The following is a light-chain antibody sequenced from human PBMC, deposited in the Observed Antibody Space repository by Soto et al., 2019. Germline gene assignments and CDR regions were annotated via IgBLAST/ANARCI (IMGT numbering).Light chain of an antibody. CDR1: QSIDNNY. V-gene: IGKV3-20*01. Sequence: EIVLTHSPGTLYLSPGERATLSCRASQSIDNNYLAWYQQKPGQAPRLVIYGASTRATDIPDRFSASGSGKDFTLTISRLEPEDFAVYYCQQYSRAPLTFGQGTKVEI. CDR2: GAS. J-gene: IGKJ1*01. CDR3: QQYSRAPLT.